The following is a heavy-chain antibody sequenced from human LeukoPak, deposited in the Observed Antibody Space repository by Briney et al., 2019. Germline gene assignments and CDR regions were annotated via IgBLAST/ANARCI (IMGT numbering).Heavy chain of an antibody. D-gene: IGHD6-19*01. CDR1: GYTFTSYY. CDR2: IIPIFGIA. V-gene: IGHV1-69*04. CDR3: ARALSGASGWYGDFDY. Sequence: ASVKVSCKASGYTFTSYYMHWVRQAPGQGLEWMGRIIPIFGIASYAQKFQGRVTITADKSTSTAYMELSSLRSEDTAVYYCARALSGASGWYGDFDYWGQGTLVTVSS. J-gene: IGHJ4*02.